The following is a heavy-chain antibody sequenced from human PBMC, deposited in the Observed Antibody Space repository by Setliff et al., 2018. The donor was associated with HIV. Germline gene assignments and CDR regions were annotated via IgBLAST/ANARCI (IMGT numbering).Heavy chain of an antibody. CDR1: GGSISSRY. Sequence: PSETLSLTCTVSGGSISSRYWSWIRLPPGKGLEWIGTLYYNGNTNSNPSLKSRVTISGDTSKNLFSLKLTSVTTADTAVYYCARATATWLVDNWGQGTLVTVSS. V-gene: IGHV4-59*11. J-gene: IGHJ4*02. CDR2: LYYNGNT. CDR3: ARATATWLVDN. D-gene: IGHD2-15*01.